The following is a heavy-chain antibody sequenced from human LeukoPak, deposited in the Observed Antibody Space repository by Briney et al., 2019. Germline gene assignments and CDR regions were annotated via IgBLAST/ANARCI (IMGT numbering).Heavy chain of an antibody. D-gene: IGHD1-26*01. V-gene: IGHV4-39*01. CDR3: ARKRGSGKANFDY. CDR2: IYYGGST. CDR1: GGSLSSSSYY. Sequence: SETLSLTCTVSGGSLSSSSYYWGWVRQPPGKGLEWLGSIYYGGSTYYNPSLKSRVTISVDTSKNQFSLKLSSVTAADTAVYYCARKRGSGKANFDYWGQGTLVTVSS. J-gene: IGHJ4*02.